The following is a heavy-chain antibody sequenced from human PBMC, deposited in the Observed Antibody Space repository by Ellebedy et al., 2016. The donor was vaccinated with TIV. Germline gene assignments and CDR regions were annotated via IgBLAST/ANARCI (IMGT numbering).Heavy chain of an antibody. D-gene: IGHD3-10*01. Sequence: GESLKISCAASGFTFSSYSMNWVRQAPGKGLEWASYISSSSSTIYSADSVKGRFTISRDNAKNSLYLQMNSLRDEDTAVYYCATSTVARGSYSDYWGQGTLVTVSS. CDR2: ISSSSSTI. CDR3: ATSTVARGSYSDY. J-gene: IGHJ4*02. V-gene: IGHV3-48*02. CDR1: GFTFSSYS.